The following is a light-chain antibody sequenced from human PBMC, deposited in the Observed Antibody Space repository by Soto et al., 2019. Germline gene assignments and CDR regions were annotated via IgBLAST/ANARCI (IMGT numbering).Light chain of an antibody. CDR3: QQRSSWPPVS. J-gene: IGKJ5*01. CDR1: QSVDRY. V-gene: IGKV3-11*01. CDR2: DAS. Sequence: EIVLTQSPATLSLSPGERATLSCRASQSVDRYLAWYQQKPGQAPKVLIYDASSRATGIPARFSGSGSGTDFTLTISSLEPEDFAVYDCQQRSSWPPVSFGQGTRLEIK.